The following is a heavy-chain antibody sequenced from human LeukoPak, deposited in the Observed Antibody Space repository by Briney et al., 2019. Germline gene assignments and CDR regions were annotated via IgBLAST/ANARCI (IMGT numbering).Heavy chain of an antibody. J-gene: IGHJ4*02. CDR3: ARSPYYYDSSDYYQFDY. D-gene: IGHD3-22*01. CDR1: GYTFTGYD. Sequence: ASVKVSCKASGYTFTGYDINWVRRATGQGLEWMGWMNPNSGNTGYAQKFQGRVTMTRNTSISTAYMELSSLRSEDTAVYYCARSPYYYDSSDYYQFDYWGQGTLVTVSS. CDR2: MNPNSGNT. V-gene: IGHV1-8*01.